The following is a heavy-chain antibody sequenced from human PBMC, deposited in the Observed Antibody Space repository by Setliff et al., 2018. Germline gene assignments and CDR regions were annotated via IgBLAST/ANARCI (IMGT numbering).Heavy chain of an antibody. CDR1: GGSFSGYY. CDR2: IYYSGST. D-gene: IGHD3-3*01. J-gene: IGHJ5*02. V-gene: IGHV4-59*12. Sequence: SETLSLTCTVSGGSFSGYYWSWIRQPPGKGLEWIGSIYYSGSTNYNPSLKSRVTISVDTSKNQFSLKLSSVTAADTATYYCARAGPTVTFFRVLVISWWDPWGQGSLVTVSS. CDR3: ARAGPTVTFFRVLVISWWDP.